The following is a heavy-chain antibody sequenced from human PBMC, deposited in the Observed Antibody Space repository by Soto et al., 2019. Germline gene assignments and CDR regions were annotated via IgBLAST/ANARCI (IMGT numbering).Heavy chain of an antibody. CDR3: TRHFYYSMDV. CDR2: VHHSVGN. J-gene: IGHJ6*02. CDR1: GASVANDNW. V-gene: IGHV4-4*02. Sequence: QVQLQESGPGLVKPSETLTLTCTVSGASVANDNWWSWVRQSPGKGLEWIGEVHHSVGNNNSPSLTSRVTISVDKSTNQFSLKLHSVTAADSAVYFCTRHFYYSMDVWGQGTTVTFS.